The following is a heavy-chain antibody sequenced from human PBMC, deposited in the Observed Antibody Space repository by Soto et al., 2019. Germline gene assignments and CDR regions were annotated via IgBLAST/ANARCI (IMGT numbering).Heavy chain of an antibody. D-gene: IGHD3-22*01. CDR1: GYTFTSYY. Sequence: ASVKVSCKASGYTFTSYYMHWVRQAAGQGLEWMGIINPSGGSTSYAQKFQGRVTMTRDTSTSTVYMELSSLRSEDTAVYYCARGWGRVTMIVVPSSDLGACDSLGQGRRFMVSS. V-gene: IGHV1-46*01. J-gene: IGHJ3*02. CDR3: ARGWGRVTMIVVPSSDLGACDS. CDR2: INPSGGST.